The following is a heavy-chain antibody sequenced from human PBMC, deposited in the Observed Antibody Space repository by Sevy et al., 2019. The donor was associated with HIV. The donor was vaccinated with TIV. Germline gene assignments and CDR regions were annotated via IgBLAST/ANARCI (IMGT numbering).Heavy chain of an antibody. CDR2: ISWNSGFV. V-gene: IGHV3-9*01. Sequence: GGSLRLSCVASGFTFDDHAMHWVRQPPGKGLEWVSGISWNSGFVGFADSVKGRFTIARDNTKKSLYLQMTSLRPEDTAFYYCAKDLSHRGVAATGGADFDYWGQGTLVTVSS. J-gene: IGHJ4*02. CDR3: AKDLSHRGVAATGGADFDY. D-gene: IGHD3-10*01. CDR1: GFTFDDHA.